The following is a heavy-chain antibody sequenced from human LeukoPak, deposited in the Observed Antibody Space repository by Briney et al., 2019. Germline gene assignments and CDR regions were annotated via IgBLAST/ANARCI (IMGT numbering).Heavy chain of an antibody. CDR1: GGSLTDYF. Sequence: SETLYLTCDVFGGSLTDYFWTWIRQSPGKGLEWIGEINDYTGNTNYNPSLNSRVSISLEKSKNQFSLELRSVTAADTAVYYCARGRIAKIVVVHSFHYGMDVWGQGTTVTVSS. CDR2: INDYTGNT. V-gene: IGHV4-34*01. CDR3: ARGRIAKIVVVHSFHYGMDV. D-gene: IGHD3-22*01. J-gene: IGHJ6*02.